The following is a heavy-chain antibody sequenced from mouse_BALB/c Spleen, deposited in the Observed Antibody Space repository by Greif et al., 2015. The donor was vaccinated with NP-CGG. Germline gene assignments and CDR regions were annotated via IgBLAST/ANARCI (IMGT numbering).Heavy chain of an antibody. Sequence: VQRVESGPGLVAPSQSLSITCTVSGFSLTGYGVNWVRQPPGKGLEWLGMIWGDGSTDYNSALKSRLSISKDNSKSQVFLKMNRPPTGCPGRFFCARGVALFGYRGQGTS. J-gene: IGHJ2*02. CDR1: GFSLTGYG. CDR2: IWGDGST. V-gene: IGHV2-6-7*01. CDR3: ARGVALFGY.